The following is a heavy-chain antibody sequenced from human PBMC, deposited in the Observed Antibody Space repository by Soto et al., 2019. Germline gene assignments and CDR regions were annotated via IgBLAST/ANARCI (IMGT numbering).Heavy chain of an antibody. CDR1: GGTFSSYA. CDR2: IIPIFGTA. J-gene: IGHJ6*02. D-gene: IGHD3-22*01. V-gene: IGHV1-69*13. Sequence: GASVKVSCKASGGTFSSYAISWVRQAPGQGLEWMGGIIPIFGTANYAQKFQGRVTITADESTSTAYMELSSLRSEDTAVYYCARGTHYYDSSGHGYYYYGMDVWGQGTTVTVSS. CDR3: ARGTHYYDSSGHGYYYYGMDV.